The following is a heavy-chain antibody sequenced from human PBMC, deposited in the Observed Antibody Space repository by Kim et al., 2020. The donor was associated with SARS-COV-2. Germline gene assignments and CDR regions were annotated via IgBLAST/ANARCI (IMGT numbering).Heavy chain of an antibody. CDR1: GGSISSYY. V-gene: IGHV4-59*01. D-gene: IGHD6-19*01. CDR2: IYYSGST. CDR3: ARSGYSSGWYYGVVSGEMDV. J-gene: IGHJ6*02. Sequence: SETLSLTCTVSGGSISSYYWSWIRQPPGKGLEWIGYIYYSGSTNYNPSLKSRVTISVDTSKNQFSLKLSSVTAADTAVYYCARSGYSSGWYYGVVSGEMDVWGQGTTVTVSS.